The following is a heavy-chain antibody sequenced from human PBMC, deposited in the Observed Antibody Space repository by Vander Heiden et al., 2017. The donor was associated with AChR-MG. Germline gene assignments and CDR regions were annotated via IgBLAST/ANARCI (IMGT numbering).Heavy chain of an antibody. V-gene: IGHV3-23*01. J-gene: IGHJ1*01. D-gene: IGHD2-21*01. CDR2: ISGRGGST. CDR3: AKIVVVVIAIEGYFQH. CDR1: GFTFSSYA. Sequence: EVQLLESGGGLVQPGGSLRLPCAAYGFTFSSYAMSWVRQAPGKGLEWVSAISGRGGSTYYADSVKGRFTISRDNSKNTLYLQMNSLRAEDTAVYYCAKIVVVVIAIEGYFQHWGQGTLVTVSS.